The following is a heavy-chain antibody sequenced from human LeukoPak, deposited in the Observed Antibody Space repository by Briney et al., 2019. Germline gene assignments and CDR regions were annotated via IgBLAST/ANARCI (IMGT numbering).Heavy chain of an antibody. Sequence: PGGSLRLSCAASGFTFSSYAMHWVRQAPGKGLEWVAVISYDGSNKYYADSVKGRFTISRDNAKSSLYLQLNSLRAGDTGLYYCARGGKAGAGDALDIWGPGTMVTVSS. CDR3: ARGGKAGAGDALDI. J-gene: IGHJ3*02. CDR1: GFTFSSYA. CDR2: ISYDGSNK. V-gene: IGHV3-30*04. D-gene: IGHD4/OR15-4a*01.